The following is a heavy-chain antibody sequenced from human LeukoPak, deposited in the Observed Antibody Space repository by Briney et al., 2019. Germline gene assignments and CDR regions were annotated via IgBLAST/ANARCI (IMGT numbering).Heavy chain of an antibody. CDR2: ISAYNGNT. D-gene: IGHD3-22*01. CDR3: AREYYDSSGYYSQTIRDY. CDR1: GYTFTSYG. J-gene: IGHJ4*02. Sequence: GASVKVSCKASGYTFTSYGISWVRQAPGQGLEWMGWISAYNGNTNYAQKLQGRVTMTTDTSTSTAYMELRSLRSDDTAVYYCAREYYDSSGYYSQTIRDYWGQGTLVTVSS. V-gene: IGHV1-18*01.